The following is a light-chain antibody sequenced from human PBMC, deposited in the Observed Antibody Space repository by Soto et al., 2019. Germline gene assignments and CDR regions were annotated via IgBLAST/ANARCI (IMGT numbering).Light chain of an antibody. Sequence: QSALTQPASVSGSPGQSITISCTGTSSDIGAYNYVSWYQQHPGKAPKLMLYEVSNRPSGVSNRFSGSKSGNTASLTISGLQAEDEADYYCNSYADSTTLYVFGTGTKLTV. CDR2: EVS. CDR1: SSDIGAYNY. V-gene: IGLV2-14*01. CDR3: NSYADSTTLYV. J-gene: IGLJ1*01.